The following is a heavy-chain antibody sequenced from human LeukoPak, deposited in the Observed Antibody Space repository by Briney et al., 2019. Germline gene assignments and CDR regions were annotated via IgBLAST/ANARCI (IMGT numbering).Heavy chain of an antibody. CDR3: ARYGGIVATGGFDY. Sequence: PSETLSLTCAVYGGSFSGYYWSWIRQPPGKGLEWIGEINHSGSTNYNPSLKSRVTISVDTSKNQFSLKLSSVTAADTAVYYCARYGGIVATGGFDYWGPGTLVTVSS. V-gene: IGHV4-34*01. CDR1: GGSFSGYY. J-gene: IGHJ4*02. CDR2: INHSGST. D-gene: IGHD5-12*01.